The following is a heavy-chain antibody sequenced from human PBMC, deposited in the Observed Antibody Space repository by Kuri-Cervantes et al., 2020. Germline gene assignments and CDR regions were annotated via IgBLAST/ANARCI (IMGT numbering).Heavy chain of an antibody. CDR2: ISYDGSNK. CDR3: ARLGSHCSSTSCYIQGVFDY. Sequence: GESLKISCAASGFTFSSYAMHWVRQAPGKGLEWVAIISYDGSNKYYADSAKGRFTISRDNSKNTLYLQMNSLRAEDTAVYYCARLGSHCSSTSCYIQGVFDYWGQGTLVTVSS. CDR1: GFTFSSYA. D-gene: IGHD2-2*02. V-gene: IGHV3-30-3*01. J-gene: IGHJ4*02.